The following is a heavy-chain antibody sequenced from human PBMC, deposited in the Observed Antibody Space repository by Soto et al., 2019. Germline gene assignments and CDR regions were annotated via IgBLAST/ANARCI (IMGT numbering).Heavy chain of an antibody. D-gene: IGHD4-4*01. J-gene: IGHJ6*02. Sequence: GGSLRLSCAASGFTFSSYWMSWVRQAPGKGLEWVANIKQEGSEKYYVDSVKGRFTISRDNANNSLYLQMNSLRAEDTAVYYCARDQAVTTRPYYGMDVWGQGTTVTGSS. CDR1: GFTFSSYW. CDR2: IKQEGSEK. CDR3: ARDQAVTTRPYYGMDV. V-gene: IGHV3-7*03.